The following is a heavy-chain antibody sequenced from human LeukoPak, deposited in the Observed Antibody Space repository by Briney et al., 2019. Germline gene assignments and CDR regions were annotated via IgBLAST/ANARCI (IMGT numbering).Heavy chain of an antibody. CDR1: GFTFSSYW. J-gene: IGHJ4*02. CDR3: LTAGY. CDR2: INSDGSST. D-gene: IGHD6-19*01. Sequence: GGSLRLSSAASGFTFSSYWMHWVRQAPGKGPVWVSRINSDGSSTSYADSVKGRFTISRDNAKNTLYLQMNSLRAEDTAVYYCLTAGYWGQGTLVTVSS. V-gene: IGHV3-74*01.